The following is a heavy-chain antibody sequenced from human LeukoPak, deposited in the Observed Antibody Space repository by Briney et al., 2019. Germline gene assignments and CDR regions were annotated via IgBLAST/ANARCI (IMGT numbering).Heavy chain of an antibody. CDR2: ISGSGGST. Sequence: SGGSLRLSCAASGFTFSSYAMSRVRQAPGKGLEWVSAISGSGGSTYYADSVKGRFTISRDNSKNTLYLQMNSLRAEDTAVYYCAKDRHYYGSGSYQALFDYWGQGTLVTVSS. CDR1: GFTFSSYA. CDR3: AKDRHYYGSGSYQALFDY. J-gene: IGHJ4*02. V-gene: IGHV3-23*01. D-gene: IGHD3-10*01.